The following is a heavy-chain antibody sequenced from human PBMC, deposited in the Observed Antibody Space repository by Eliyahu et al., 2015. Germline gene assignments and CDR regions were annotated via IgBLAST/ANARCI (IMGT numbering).Heavy chain of an antibody. D-gene: IGHD6-19*01. J-gene: IGHJ6*02. CDR1: GXTFXXYX. V-gene: IGHV1-2*02. CDR2: INPNSGGT. CDR3: AREGCSGCSDYYYYGMDV. Sequence: QVQLVQSGAEVKKPGASVKVSCKASGXTFXXYXXHWVRQAPGQGLEWMGWINPNSGGTNYAQKFQGRVTMTRDTSISTAYMELSRLRSDDTAVYYCAREGCSGCSDYYYYGMDVWGQGTTVTVSS.